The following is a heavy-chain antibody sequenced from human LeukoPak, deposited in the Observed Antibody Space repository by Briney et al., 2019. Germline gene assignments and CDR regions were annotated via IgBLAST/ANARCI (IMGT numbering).Heavy chain of an antibody. D-gene: IGHD4-23*01. V-gene: IGHV4-31*03. CDR2: IHNSRGT. CDR3: GKVGGNSNS. CDR1: GGSITCDIFY. Sequence: SETLSLTCTVSGGSITCDIFYWNWIRQPPGKGLEWIGSIHNSRGTSYNPSLESRLTISVDTSENKFFLKMSYVTAADTAMYYCGKVGGNSNSWGQGTLVTVST. J-gene: IGHJ4*02.